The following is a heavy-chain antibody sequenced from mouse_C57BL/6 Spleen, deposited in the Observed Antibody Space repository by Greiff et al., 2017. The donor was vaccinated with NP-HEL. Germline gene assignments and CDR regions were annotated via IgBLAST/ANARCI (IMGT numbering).Heavy chain of an antibody. CDR1: GYAFSSSW. CDR2: IYPGDGDT. CDR3: ARWMGQFAY. Sequence: QVQLKESGPELVKPGASVKISCKASGYAFSSSWMNWVKQRPGKGLEWIGRIYPGDGDTNYNGKFKGKATLTADKSSSTAYMQLSSLTSEDSAVYFCARWMGQFAYWGQGTLVTVSA. V-gene: IGHV1-82*01. J-gene: IGHJ3*01. D-gene: IGHD3-3*01.